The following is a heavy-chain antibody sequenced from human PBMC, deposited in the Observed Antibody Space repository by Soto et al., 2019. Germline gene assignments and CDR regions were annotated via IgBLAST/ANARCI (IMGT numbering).Heavy chain of an antibody. J-gene: IGHJ4*02. CDR3: ARGMTTVTTFGY. CDR2: IYHSGST. Sequence: LSLTCAVSGGSISSGGYSCNWIRQPPGKGLEWIGYIYHSGSTYYNPSLKSRVTISVDRSKNQFSLKLSSVTAADTAVYYCARGMTTVTTFGYWGQGTLVTVSS. V-gene: IGHV4-30-2*01. CDR1: GGSISSGGYS. D-gene: IGHD4-17*01.